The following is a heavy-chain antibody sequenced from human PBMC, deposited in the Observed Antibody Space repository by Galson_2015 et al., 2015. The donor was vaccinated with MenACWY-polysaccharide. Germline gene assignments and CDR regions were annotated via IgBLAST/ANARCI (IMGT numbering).Heavy chain of an antibody. CDR2: ISRSGGGT. CDR1: GFTFSGYG. CDR3: VKGGSSMYLDS. J-gene: IGHJ4*02. Sequence: SLRLSCAGSGFTFSGYGMNWVRQAPGQGLEWVAAISRSGGGTYYTHSVKDRFTISRDNSKNTLSLQMNSLRVEDTAVYYCVKGGSSMYLDSWGQGTLVTVSS. V-gene: IGHV3-23*01. D-gene: IGHD6-13*01.